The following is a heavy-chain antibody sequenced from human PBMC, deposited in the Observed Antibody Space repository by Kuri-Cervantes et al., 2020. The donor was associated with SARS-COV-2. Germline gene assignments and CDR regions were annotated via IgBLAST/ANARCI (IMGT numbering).Heavy chain of an antibody. D-gene: IGHD4-17*01. J-gene: IGHJ4*02. Sequence: GGSLRLSCAASGFTFSSYAMSWVRQAPGKGLEWVSSISSSSSYIYYADSVKGRFTISRDNAKNSLYLQMNSLRAEDTAVYYCARDLNGDYLVDYWGQGTLVTVSS. V-gene: IGHV3-21*01. CDR1: GFTFSSYA. CDR3: ARDLNGDYLVDY. CDR2: ISSSSSYI.